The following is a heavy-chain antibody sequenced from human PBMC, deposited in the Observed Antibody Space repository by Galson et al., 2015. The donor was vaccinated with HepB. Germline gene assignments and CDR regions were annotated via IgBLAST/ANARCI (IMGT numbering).Heavy chain of an antibody. J-gene: IGHJ4*02. Sequence: SLRLSCAVSGFNFMSYSLHWVRQAPGKGLEWVSSISGTGTYIYYTASVEGRFTISRDNTNNLMYLEMRSLRPDDTAVYYCARYRGASGLGPYDFWGQGTMVTVSS. CDR1: GFNFMSYS. CDR3: ARYRGASGLGPYDF. CDR2: ISGTGTYI. D-gene: IGHD6-6*01. V-gene: IGHV3-21*01.